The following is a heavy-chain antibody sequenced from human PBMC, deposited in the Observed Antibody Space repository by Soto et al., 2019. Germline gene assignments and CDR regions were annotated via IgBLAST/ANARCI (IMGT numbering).Heavy chain of an antibody. CDR3: AHSRGVLLFPY. Sequence: SGPTLVNPTQTLTLTCTFSGFSLSTSGVGVGWIRQPPGKALEWLALIYWNDDKRYSPSLKSRLTITKDTSKNQVVLTMTNMDPVDTAIDFCAHSRGVLLFPYWGRRTLVIVSA. CDR1: GFSLSTSGVG. V-gene: IGHV2-5*01. J-gene: IGHJ4*02. CDR2: IYWNDDK. D-gene: IGHD2-21*02.